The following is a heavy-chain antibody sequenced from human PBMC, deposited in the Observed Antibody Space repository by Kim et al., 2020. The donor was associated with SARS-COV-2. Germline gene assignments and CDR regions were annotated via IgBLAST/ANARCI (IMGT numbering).Heavy chain of an antibody. J-gene: IGHJ2*01. CDR1: GFSLSTSGVA. CDR3: AHRINNILTSYHHWNFDL. V-gene: IGHV2-5*02. D-gene: IGHD3-9*01. Sequence: SGPTLVNPTQTLTLTCTFSGFSLSTSGVAVGWIRQPPGKALEWLALIYWDNNAHYSPSLKSRLTITKDTSNNQVLLTMTNMDPVDTATYYCAHRINNILTSYHHWNFDLWDPGTLVTVSS. CDR2: IYWDNNA.